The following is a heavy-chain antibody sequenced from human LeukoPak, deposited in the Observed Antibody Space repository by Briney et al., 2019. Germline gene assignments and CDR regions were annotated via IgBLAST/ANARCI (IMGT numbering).Heavy chain of an antibody. CDR2: IRYDGSNK. CDR3: AKDSVPPNAPYYFDY. D-gene: IGHD2-8*01. J-gene: IGHJ4*02. Sequence: GGSPRLSCAASGFTFSSYGMHWVRQAPGKGLEWVAFIRYDGSNKYYADSVKGRFTISRDNSKNTLYLQMNSLRAEDTAVYYCAKDSVPPNAPYYFDYWGQGTLVTVSS. V-gene: IGHV3-30*02. CDR1: GFTFSSYG.